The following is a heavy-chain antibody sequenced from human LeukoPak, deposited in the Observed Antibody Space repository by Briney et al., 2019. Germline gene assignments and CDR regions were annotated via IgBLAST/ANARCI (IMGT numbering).Heavy chain of an antibody. Sequence: SETLSLTCTVSGGSTSSYYWSWIRQPPGKGLEWIGHIYYSGSTNYNPSLKSRVTISVDTSKNQFSLRLSSVTAADTALYYCARDSGTTGEVKFDPWGQGTLVTVSS. CDR3: ARDSGTTGEVKFDP. D-gene: IGHD3-10*01. V-gene: IGHV4-59*01. CDR1: GGSTSSYY. CDR2: IYYSGST. J-gene: IGHJ5*02.